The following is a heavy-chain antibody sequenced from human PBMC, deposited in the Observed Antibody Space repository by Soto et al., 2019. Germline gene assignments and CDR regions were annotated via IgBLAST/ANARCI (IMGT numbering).Heavy chain of an antibody. CDR1: CGSISSGDYY. CDR3: ARTSIAVAGTGYYFDY. D-gene: IGHD6-19*01. CDR2: IYYSGST. V-gene: IGHV4-30-4*01. J-gene: IGHJ4*02. Sequence: TLSLTCTVPCGSISSGDYYWSWIRQPPGKGLEWIGYIYYSGSTYYNPSLKSRVTISVDTSKNQFSLKLSSVTAADTAVYYCARTSIAVAGTGYYFDYWGQGTLVTVSS.